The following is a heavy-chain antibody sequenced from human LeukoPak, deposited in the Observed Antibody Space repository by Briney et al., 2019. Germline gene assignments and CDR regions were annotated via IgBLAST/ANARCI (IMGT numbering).Heavy chain of an antibody. J-gene: IGHJ4*02. Sequence: GGSLRLSCAASGFTFSRFTINWVRQAPGKGLEWVSGISGSDSSTYYADSVKGRFTISRDNSKYTLYLQMNSLRAEDTAVYYCAKGGGWLYYFDYWGQGTLVTVSS. V-gene: IGHV3-23*01. D-gene: IGHD4-23*01. CDR2: ISGSDSST. CDR3: AKGGGWLYYFDY. CDR1: GFTFSRFT.